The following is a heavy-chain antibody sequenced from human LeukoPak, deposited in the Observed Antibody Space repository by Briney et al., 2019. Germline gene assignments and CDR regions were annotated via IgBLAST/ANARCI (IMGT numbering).Heavy chain of an antibody. Sequence: SQTLSLTCTVSGGSISSGSYYWSWIRQPAGKGVEWIGRIYTSGSTNYNPSLKSRVTISVDTSKNQFSLKLSSVTAADTAVYYCARGYDSSGYYFDYWGQGTLVTVSS. D-gene: IGHD3-22*01. CDR3: ARGYDSSGYYFDY. CDR2: IYTSGST. CDR1: GGSISSGSYY. J-gene: IGHJ4*02. V-gene: IGHV4-61*02.